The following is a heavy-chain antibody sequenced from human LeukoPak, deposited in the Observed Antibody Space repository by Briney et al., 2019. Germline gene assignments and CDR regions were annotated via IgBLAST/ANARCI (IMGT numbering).Heavy chain of an antibody. CDR3: AKWSSGWGGPSYFDY. CDR1: GLTFSSYA. CDR2: ISGSGGST. J-gene: IGHJ4*02. V-gene: IGHV3-23*01. D-gene: IGHD6-19*01. Sequence: GGSLRLSCAASGLTFSSYAMSWVRQAPGKGLEWVSAISGSGGSTYYADSVKGRFTISRDNSKNTLYLQMNSLRAEDTAVYYCAKWSSGWGGPSYFDYWGQGTLVTVSS.